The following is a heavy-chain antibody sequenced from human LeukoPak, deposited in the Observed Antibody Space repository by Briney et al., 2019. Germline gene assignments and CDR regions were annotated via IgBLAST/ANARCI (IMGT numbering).Heavy chain of an antibody. Sequence: ASVKVSCKASGGTFSSYAISWVRQAPGQGLEWMGGIIPIFGTANYAQKFQGRVTITADESTSTAYMELSSLRSEDTAVYYCAIERGFESSGWYDGFDYWGQGTLVTVSS. J-gene: IGHJ4*02. CDR3: AIERGFESSGWYDGFDY. CDR1: GGTFSSYA. CDR2: IIPIFGTA. D-gene: IGHD6-19*01. V-gene: IGHV1-69*13.